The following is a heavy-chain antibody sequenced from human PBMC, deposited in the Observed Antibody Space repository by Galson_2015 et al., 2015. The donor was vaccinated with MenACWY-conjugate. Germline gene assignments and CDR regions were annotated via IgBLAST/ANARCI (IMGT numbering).Heavy chain of an antibody. D-gene: IGHD5-24*01. CDR3: ARMMANYWYFDF. V-gene: IGHV5-51*01. CDR1: GYSFTHYW. J-gene: IGHJ2*01. Sequence: QSGAEVKKPGEPLTISCKASGYSFTHYWIGWVRQMPGKGLEWMGIIYPGDSDTRYSPSFHGQVTISADKSISTAYLQWSNLKASDTAMYYCARMMANYWYFDFWGRGTLVTVSA. CDR2: IYPGDSDT.